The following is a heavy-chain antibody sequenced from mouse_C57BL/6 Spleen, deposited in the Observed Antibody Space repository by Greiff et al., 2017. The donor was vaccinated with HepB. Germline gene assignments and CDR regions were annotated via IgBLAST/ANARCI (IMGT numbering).Heavy chain of an antibody. V-gene: IGHV1-69*01. CDR3: ARSRGTGTSFDY. CDR1: GYTFTSYW. Sequence: QVQLQQPGAELVMPGASVKLSCKASGYTFTSYWMHWVKQRPGQGLEWIGEIDPSDSYTNYNQKFKGKSTLTVDKSSSTAYMQLSSLTSEDSAVYYCARSRGTGTSFDYWGQGTTLTVSS. D-gene: IGHD4-1*01. CDR2: IDPSDSYT. J-gene: IGHJ2*01.